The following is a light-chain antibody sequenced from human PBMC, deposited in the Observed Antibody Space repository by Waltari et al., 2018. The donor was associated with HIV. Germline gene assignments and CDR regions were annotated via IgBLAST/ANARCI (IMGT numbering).Light chain of an antibody. V-gene: IGKV1-39*01. CDR3: QQSYMTPRT. CDR2: AAS. CDR1: QGISSY. Sequence: DIQMTQSPPSLSASVGDRVTITCRAGQGISSYLNWYRQKPGKVPELLIYAASSLQSGVPSRFSGSGSDTDFTLTITSLQPEDVATYYCQQSYMTPRTFGQGTKLEIK. J-gene: IGKJ2*02.